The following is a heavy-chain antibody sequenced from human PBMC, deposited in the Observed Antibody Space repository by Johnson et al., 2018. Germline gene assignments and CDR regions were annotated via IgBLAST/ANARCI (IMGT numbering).Heavy chain of an antibody. Sequence: VQLQESGGGLVQPGRSLRLSCAASGFTFSSYAMSWVRQAPGKGLEWVSAISGSGGSTYYADSVKGRFTISRDNSKNTLYLQMNSLRAEETAVYYCARELHQMTFGEGSFGIWGQGTMVTVSS. D-gene: IGHD3-10*01. CDR2: ISGSGGST. J-gene: IGHJ3*02. CDR3: ARELHQMTFGEGSFGI. CDR1: GFTFSSYA. V-gene: IGHV3-23*01.